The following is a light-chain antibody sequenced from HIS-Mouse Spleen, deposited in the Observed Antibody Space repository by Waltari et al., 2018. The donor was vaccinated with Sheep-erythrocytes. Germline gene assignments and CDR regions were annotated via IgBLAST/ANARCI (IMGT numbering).Light chain of an antibody. CDR3: QQSYSTPPLT. Sequence: DIQMTQSPASLSASVGDRVTIPCRTSQSISRYLNLNQQKPGKAPKLPIYAASSLQSGVPSRFSGSGSGTDFTLTISSLQPEDFATYYCQQSYSTPPLTFGGGTKVEIK. J-gene: IGKJ4*01. CDR2: AAS. CDR1: QSISRY. V-gene: IGKV1-39*01.